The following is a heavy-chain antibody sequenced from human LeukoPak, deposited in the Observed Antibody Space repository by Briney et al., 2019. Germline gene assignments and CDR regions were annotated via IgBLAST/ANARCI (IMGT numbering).Heavy chain of an antibody. CDR2: INPNSGGT. CDR1: GYTFTGYY. J-gene: IGHJ4*02. D-gene: IGHD3-10*01. Sequence: PWASVKVSCKASGYTFTGYYMHWVRQAPGQGLEWMGWINPNSGGTNYAQKFQGRVTMTRDTSTSTVYMELSSLRSEDTAVYYCASHAEGEGYYFDYWGQGTLVTVSS. CDR3: ASHAEGEGYYFDY. V-gene: IGHV1-2*02.